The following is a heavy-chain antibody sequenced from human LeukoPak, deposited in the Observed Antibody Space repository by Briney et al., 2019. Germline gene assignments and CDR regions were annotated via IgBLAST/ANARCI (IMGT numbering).Heavy chain of an antibody. CDR2: IYYSGST. CDR3: ARVGRNYYDSSGYPISYYYYGMDV. D-gene: IGHD3-22*01. V-gene: IGHV4-39*07. Sequence: SETLSLTCTVSGGSISSSSYYWGWVRQPPGKGLEWIGSIYYSGSTYYNPSLKSRVTISVDTSKNQFSLKLSSVTAADTAVYYCARVGRNYYDSSGYPISYYYYGMDVWGQGTTVTVSS. CDR1: GGSISSSSYY. J-gene: IGHJ6*02.